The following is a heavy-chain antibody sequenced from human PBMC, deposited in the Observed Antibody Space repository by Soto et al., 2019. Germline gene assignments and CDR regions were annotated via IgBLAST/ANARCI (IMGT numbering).Heavy chain of an antibody. CDR1: GFTFSSYA. Sequence: PEGSLRLSCAASGFTFSSYAMSWVRQAPGKGLEWVSAISGSGGSTYYADSVKGRFTISRDNSKNTLYPQMNSLRAEDTAVYYCAKPFWSGYYTAYYYYGMDVWGQGTTVTVSS. V-gene: IGHV3-23*01. D-gene: IGHD3-3*01. CDR3: AKPFWSGYYTAYYYYGMDV. CDR2: ISGSGGST. J-gene: IGHJ6*02.